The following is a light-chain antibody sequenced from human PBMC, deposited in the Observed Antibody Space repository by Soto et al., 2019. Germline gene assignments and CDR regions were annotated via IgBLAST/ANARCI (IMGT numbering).Light chain of an antibody. J-gene: IGLJ2*01. CDR2: TNN. CDR3: AAWDDSLNGPV. CDR1: TSNIGGNT. V-gene: IGLV1-44*01. Sequence: QSVLTQPPSASGTPGQRGTISCSGSTSNIGGNTVDWYQQVPGMAPKLLIYTNNQRPSGVPDRFSCSKSGPSASLAISGLQSEDEADYYCAAWDDSLNGPVFGGGTKLTV.